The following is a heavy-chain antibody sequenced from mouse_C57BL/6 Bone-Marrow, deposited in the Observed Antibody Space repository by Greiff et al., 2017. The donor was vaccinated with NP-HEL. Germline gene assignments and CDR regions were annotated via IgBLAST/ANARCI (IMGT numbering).Heavy chain of an antibody. CDR1: GFSLTSYG. V-gene: IGHV2-2*01. CDR3: ASYYYGSRRYAMDY. CDR2: IWSGGST. J-gene: IGHJ4*01. Sequence: QVHVKQSGPGLVQPSQSLSITCTVSGFSLTSYGVHWVRQSPGKGLEWLGVIWSGGSTDYNAAFISRLSISKDNSKSQVFFKMNSLQADDTAIYYCASYYYGSRRYAMDYWGQGTSVTVSS. D-gene: IGHD1-1*01.